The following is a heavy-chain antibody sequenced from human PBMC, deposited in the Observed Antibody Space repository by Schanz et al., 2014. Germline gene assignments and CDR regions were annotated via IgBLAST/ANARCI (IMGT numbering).Heavy chain of an antibody. J-gene: IGHJ5*02. D-gene: IGHD6-6*01. CDR1: GFTFSSYG. CDR2: IWYDGSNK. CDR3: ARGSSASLSRVWFDL. Sequence: QVQLVESGGGVVQPGRSLRLSCAASGFTFSSYGMHWVRQAPGKGLEWVAIIWYDGSNKYYADSVKGRFTIARDNSKNTLFLQMDSLRAGDTAFYHCARGSSASLSRVWFDLWGQGTLVTVSS. V-gene: IGHV3-33*01.